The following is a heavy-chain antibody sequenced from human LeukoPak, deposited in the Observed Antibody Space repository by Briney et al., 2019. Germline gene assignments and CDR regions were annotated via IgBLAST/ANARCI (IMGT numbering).Heavy chain of an antibody. D-gene: IGHD3-10*01. CDR3: ARGRPDGSGSYYKFDP. CDR1: GGSVSSYY. J-gene: IGHJ5*02. CDR2: MYYSGST. Sequence: SETLSLTCTVSGGSVSSYYWSWIRQPPGKGLEGIGYMYYSGSTNYNPSLKSRVTISVNTSQKQFSLKLSSVTAADTAVYYCARGRPDGSGSYYKFDPWGQGTLVTVSS. V-gene: IGHV4-59*08.